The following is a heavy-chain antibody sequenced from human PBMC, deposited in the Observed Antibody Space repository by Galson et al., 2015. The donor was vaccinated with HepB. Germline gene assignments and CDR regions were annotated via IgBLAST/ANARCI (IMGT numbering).Heavy chain of an antibody. J-gene: IGHJ5*02. D-gene: IGHD1-14*01. CDR2: IWYDGSKK. CDR1: GFTFSNYD. CDR3: ARPGRPFNRSPNWFDP. Sequence: SLRLSCAASGFTFSNYDMHWVRQAPGKGLEWVAVIWYDGSKKNYSDSVKGRFTISRDNSKNTLYLQMNSLRAEDTAVYYCARPGRPFNRSPNWFDPWGQGTLVTVSS. V-gene: IGHV3-33*08.